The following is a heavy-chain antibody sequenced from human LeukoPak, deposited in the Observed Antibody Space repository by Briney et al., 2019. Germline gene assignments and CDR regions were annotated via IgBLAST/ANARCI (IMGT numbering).Heavy chain of an antibody. CDR3: ASATNYYHDSSGYYDY. Sequence: SVKVSCKASGGTFSSYAISWVRQAPGQGLEWMGGIIPIFGTANYAQKFQGRVTITADESTSTAYMELSSLRSEDTAVYYCASATNYYHDSSGYYDYWGQGTLVTVSS. CDR1: GGTFSSYA. J-gene: IGHJ4*02. D-gene: IGHD3-22*01. CDR2: IIPIFGTA. V-gene: IGHV1-69*13.